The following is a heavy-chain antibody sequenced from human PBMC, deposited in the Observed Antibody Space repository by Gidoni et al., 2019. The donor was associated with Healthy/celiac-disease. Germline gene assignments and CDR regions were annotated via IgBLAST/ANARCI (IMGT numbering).Heavy chain of an antibody. CDR1: GGSFSGYY. CDR3: ARVQGYCSSTSCYYYYYGMDV. D-gene: IGHD2-2*01. V-gene: IGHV4-34*01. CDR2: INHSGST. Sequence: QVQLQQWGAGLLKPSETLSLTCAVYGGSFSGYYWIWIRQPPGKGLEWIGEINHSGSTNYNPSLKSRVTISVDTSKNQFSLKLSSVTAADTAVYYCARVQGYCSSTSCYYYYYGMDVWGQGTTVTVSS. J-gene: IGHJ6*02.